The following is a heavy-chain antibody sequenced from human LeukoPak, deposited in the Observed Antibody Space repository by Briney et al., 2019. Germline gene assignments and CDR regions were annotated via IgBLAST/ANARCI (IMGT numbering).Heavy chain of an antibody. CDR3: ASFDYGGHPGAFDI. CDR1: GFTATSNY. D-gene: IGHD4-23*01. Sequence: PGGSLRLSCAASGFTATSNYMSWVRHTPGKGLEWVSVIYAGGNTYYADSVKGRCTISRDNSRNTLYLQMNSLRAEDTAMYYCASFDYGGHPGAFDIWGQGTMVTVSS. CDR2: IYAGGNT. V-gene: IGHV3-66*01. J-gene: IGHJ3*02.